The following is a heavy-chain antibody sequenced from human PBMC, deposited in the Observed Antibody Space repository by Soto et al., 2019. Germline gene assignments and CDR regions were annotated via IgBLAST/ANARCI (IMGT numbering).Heavy chain of an antibody. CDR3: AKDLGHGGRGAFDI. D-gene: IGHD7-27*01. CDR2: ISYDGSNK. J-gene: IGHJ3*02. Sequence: QVQLVESGGGVVQPGRSLRLSCAASGFTFSFYGMHWVRQAPGKGLEWVAVISYDGSNKYYADSVKGRFTISRDKSKNTLYMQMNRLRDEDTAVYYCAKDLGHGGRGAFDIWGQGTMVTVSS. V-gene: IGHV3-30*18. CDR1: GFTFSFYG.